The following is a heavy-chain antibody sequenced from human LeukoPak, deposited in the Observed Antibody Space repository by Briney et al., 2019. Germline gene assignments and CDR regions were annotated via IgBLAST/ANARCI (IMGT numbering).Heavy chain of an antibody. D-gene: IGHD2-21*02. CDR3: ARAAYCGANCYSVGWFDS. V-gene: IGHV5-51*01. J-gene: IGHJ5*01. CDR2: INPGDSDT. Sequence: GESLKISCKGSGYSFTRHWIGWVRQVPGKGLEWMGIINPGDSDTRYSPSSQGQVTISADKSINTAYLQWSSLKASDTAMYYCARAAYCGANCYSVGWFDSWGQGTLVTVSS. CDR1: GYSFTRHW.